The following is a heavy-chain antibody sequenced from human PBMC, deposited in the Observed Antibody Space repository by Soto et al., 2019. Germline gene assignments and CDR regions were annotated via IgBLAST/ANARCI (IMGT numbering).Heavy chain of an antibody. CDR1: GGSFSSFY. CDR3: ARGRRTTVTIDY. V-gene: IGHV4-59*12. D-gene: IGHD4-17*01. CDR2: IYYSGTI. Sequence: SETLSRTCTVSGGSFSSFYWSCIRQHPGKGLEWIGYIYYSGTINNNPSLKSRVTISVDTSKNQFSLKLISVTAADTAVYYCARGRRTTVTIDYWGQGTLVTVSS. J-gene: IGHJ4*02.